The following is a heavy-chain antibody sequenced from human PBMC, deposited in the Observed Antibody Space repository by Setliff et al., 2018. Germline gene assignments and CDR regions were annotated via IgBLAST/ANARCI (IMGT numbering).Heavy chain of an antibody. V-gene: IGHV3-21*06. J-gene: IGHJ4*02. Sequence: GGSLRLSCAASGFTFDTYTMAWVRQAPGRGLEWVSAITGTSRHIYYADSLKGRFTTSRDNTRNLVYLQMSSLTAEDTAVYYCARDVVRTFPAWGQGTLVTVSA. D-gene: IGHD3-16*01. CDR1: GFTFDTYT. CDR2: ITGTSRHI. CDR3: ARDVVRTFPA.